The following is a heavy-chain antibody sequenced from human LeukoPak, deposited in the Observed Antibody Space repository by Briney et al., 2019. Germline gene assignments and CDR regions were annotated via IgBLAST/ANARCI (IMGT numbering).Heavy chain of an antibody. CDR1: GGTFSSYA. D-gene: IGHD5-24*01. CDR2: IIPIFGTA. CDR3: ARRWEGYNVFDY. V-gene: IGHV1-69*05. Sequence: VASVKVSCKASGGTFSSYAIGWARQAPGQGLEWMGGIIPIFGTANYAQKFQGRVTITTDESTSTAYMELSSLRSEDTAVYYCARRWEGYNVFDYWGQGTLVTVSS. J-gene: IGHJ4*02.